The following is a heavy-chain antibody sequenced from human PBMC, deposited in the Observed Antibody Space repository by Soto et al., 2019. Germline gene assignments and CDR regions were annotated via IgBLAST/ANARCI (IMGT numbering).Heavy chain of an antibody. V-gene: IGHV3-23*01. CDR1: GFTFSSYA. D-gene: IGHD6-19*01. Sequence: EVQLLESGGGLVQPGGSLRLSCAASGFTFSSYAMSWVRQAPGKGLEWVSAISGSGGSTYYADSVKGRFTISRDNSKNTLYLQMNSLRAEDTALYYCAKDLLPIAVADVHYYYYYGMDVWGQGTTVTVSS. CDR2: ISGSGGST. J-gene: IGHJ6*02. CDR3: AKDLLPIAVADVHYYYYYGMDV.